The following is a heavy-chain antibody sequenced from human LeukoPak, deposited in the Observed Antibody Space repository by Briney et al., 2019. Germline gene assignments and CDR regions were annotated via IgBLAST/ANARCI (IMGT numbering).Heavy chain of an antibody. Sequence: PPETLSLTCAVHRESLNSYYWSSIRQPPGKGREGVGEIYEIGSTEYNPSLQSRVTISILQTNQQSSLIWSSETSEDTGRYYCSRRAWASRLAAWGLGTPVIVSS. CDR1: RESLNSYY. D-gene: IGHD1-26*01. J-gene: IGHJ5*01. V-gene: IGHV4-34*01. CDR2: IYEIGST. CDR3: SRRAWASRLAA.